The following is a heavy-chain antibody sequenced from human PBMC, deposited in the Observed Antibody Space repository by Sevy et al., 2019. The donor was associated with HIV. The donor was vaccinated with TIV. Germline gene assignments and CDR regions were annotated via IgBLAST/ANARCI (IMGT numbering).Heavy chain of an antibody. CDR1: GYTFTNYG. V-gene: IGHV1-18*01. CDR2: ISAYKGYT. CDR3: ARGSPETDF. J-gene: IGHJ4*02. Sequence: ASVTVSCKASGYTFTNYGISWVRQAPGQGLEWMGWISAYKGYTNYAQKLQGRVTMTTDTSTNTAYMELRSLTSDDTAVDYCARGSPETDFWGQGTLVTVSS.